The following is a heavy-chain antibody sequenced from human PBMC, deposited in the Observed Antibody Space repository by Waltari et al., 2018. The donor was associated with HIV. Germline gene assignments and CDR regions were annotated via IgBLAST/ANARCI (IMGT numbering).Heavy chain of an antibody. CDR3: ARARRGDYAFDI. J-gene: IGHJ3*02. CDR1: GFTFSSYS. D-gene: IGHD2-21*01. V-gene: IGHV3-21*01. Sequence: EVQLVESGGGLVKPGGSLRLSCAASGFTFSSYSMNWVRQAPGKGLGGVASISSRRSNIYYAEPVKGRFTISRDNAKNSLYLQMNSLRAEDTAVYYCARARRGDYAFDIWGQGTMVTVSS. CDR2: ISSRRSNI.